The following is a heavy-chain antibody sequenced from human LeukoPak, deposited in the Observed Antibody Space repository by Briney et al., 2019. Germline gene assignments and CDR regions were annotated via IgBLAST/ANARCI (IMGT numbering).Heavy chain of an antibody. D-gene: IGHD2-2*01. CDR1: GFTFSSYA. J-gene: IGHJ4*02. CDR3: AKGYCSSTSCYAFSDY. Sequence: GGSLRLSCAASGFTFSSYAMSWVRQAPGKGLEWVSAISGSGGSTYYADSVKGRFTISRDNSKNTLYLQMNSLRAEDTAVYYCAKGYCSSTSCYAFSDYWGQGTLVTVSS. V-gene: IGHV3-23*01. CDR2: ISGSGGST.